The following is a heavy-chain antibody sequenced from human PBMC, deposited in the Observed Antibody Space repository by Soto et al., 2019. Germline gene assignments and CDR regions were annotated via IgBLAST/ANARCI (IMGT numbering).Heavy chain of an antibody. CDR2: IIPLYGTV. CDR1: GGTFNSYG. Sequence: QAHLAQSGAEVKRPGSSVTVSCKASGGTFNSYGISWVRQAPGQGLDWMGVIIPLYGTVNYAQKFQGRVSITADKSTSTVYMDLNSLRSDETAVYYWARVRVIRGVIPSHFGLWGQGTLVTVST. D-gene: IGHD3-10*01. CDR3: ARVRVIRGVIPSHFGL. V-gene: IGHV1-69*06. J-gene: IGHJ4*02.